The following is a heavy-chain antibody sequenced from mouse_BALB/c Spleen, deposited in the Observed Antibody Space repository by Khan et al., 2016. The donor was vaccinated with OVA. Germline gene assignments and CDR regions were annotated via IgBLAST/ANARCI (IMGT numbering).Heavy chain of an antibody. D-gene: IGHD1-2*01. CDR3: ERRNYFGYTFAY. J-gene: IGHJ3*01. V-gene: IGHV1-77*01. CDR1: GYTFTDYY. Sequence: QVQLKESGAELARPGASVKLSCKASGYTFTDYYINWVKQRTGQGLEWIGEISPGSGDTYYNEKFKGKATLTADKSSSTAYMQLSSLTSEASAVYFGERRNYFGYTFAYWGQGTLVTVSA. CDR2: ISPGSGDT.